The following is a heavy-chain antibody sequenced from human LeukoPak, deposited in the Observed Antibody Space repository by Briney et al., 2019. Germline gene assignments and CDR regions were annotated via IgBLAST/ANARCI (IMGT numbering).Heavy chain of an antibody. CDR2: IYYSGST. CDR3: ARGIAAAGTALYN. V-gene: IGHV4-59*01. D-gene: IGHD6-13*01. Sequence: SETLSLTCTVSGGSISSYYWSWIRQPPGKGLEWIGYIYYSGSTNYNPSLKSRVTISVDTSKNQFSLKLSSVTAADTAVYYCARGIAAAGTALYNWGQGTLLTVSS. J-gene: IGHJ4*02. CDR1: GGSISSYY.